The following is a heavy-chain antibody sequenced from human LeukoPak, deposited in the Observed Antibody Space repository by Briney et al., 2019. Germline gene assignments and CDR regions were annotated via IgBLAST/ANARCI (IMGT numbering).Heavy chain of an antibody. D-gene: IGHD1-20*01. J-gene: IGHJ3*02. Sequence: PSETLSLTCTVSGGSISSSSHYWGWIRQPPGKGLEWIGSIYYSGSTYYNPSLKSRVTISVDTSKNQFSLKLSSVTAADTAVYYCARHLTADLHAFDIWGQGTMVTVSS. CDR2: IYYSGST. CDR3: ARHLTADLHAFDI. CDR1: GGSISSSSHY. V-gene: IGHV4-39*01.